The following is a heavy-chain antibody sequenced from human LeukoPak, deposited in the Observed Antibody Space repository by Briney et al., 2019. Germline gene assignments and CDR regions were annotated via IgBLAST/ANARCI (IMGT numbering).Heavy chain of an antibody. D-gene: IGHD1-26*01. Sequence: GGSLRLSCAASGFTFSNYAMHWVRQAPGKGLEWVTIISYDGNNEYYADSVKGRFTISRDNSENTLYLQMNSLRTEDTAVYYCAREYILGVTGYFGYWGQGTLVTVSS. CDR3: AREYILGVTGYFGY. CDR1: GFTFSNYA. CDR2: ISYDGNNE. J-gene: IGHJ4*01. V-gene: IGHV3-30-3*01.